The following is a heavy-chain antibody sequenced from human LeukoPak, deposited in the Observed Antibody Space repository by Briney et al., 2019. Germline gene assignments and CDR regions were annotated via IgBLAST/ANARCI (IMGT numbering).Heavy chain of an antibody. J-gene: IGHJ4*02. V-gene: IGHV5-51*01. CDR2: LYPGDSDS. Sequence: GESLKISCQVSGYTFSNYWIGWVRQMPGKGLEWMGILYPGDSDSKYSPSFQGQVTLSADKSISTAYLEWSSLKASDTAIYYCARAIAYSSAWTQLVFDYWGQGTLVTVSS. CDR3: ARAIAYSSAWTQLVFDY. CDR1: GYTFSNYW. D-gene: IGHD6-13*01.